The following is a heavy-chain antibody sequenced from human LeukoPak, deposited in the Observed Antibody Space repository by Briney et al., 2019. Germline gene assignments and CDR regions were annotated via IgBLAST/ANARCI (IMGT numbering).Heavy chain of an antibody. J-gene: IGHJ4*02. CDR3: AKRGVVIRVFLVGFHKEAYYFDS. D-gene: IGHD3-10*01. Sequence: GGSLRLSCAVSGITLSNYGMSWVRQAPGKGLVWVAGLSGSRGGTNYADSVQGRFTISRDNPKNTLYLQMNSLRAEDTAVYFCAKRGVVIRVFLVGFHKEAYYFDSWGQGALVTVSS. CDR1: GITLSNYG. CDR2: LSGSRGGT. V-gene: IGHV3-23*01.